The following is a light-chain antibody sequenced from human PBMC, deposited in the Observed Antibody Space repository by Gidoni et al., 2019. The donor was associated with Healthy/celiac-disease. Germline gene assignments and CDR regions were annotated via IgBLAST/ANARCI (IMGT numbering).Light chain of an antibody. CDR2: DAS. Sequence: DIQMTQSPSSLSASVGDRVTITCQASQDISNYLNWYQQKPGKAPKLLIYDASNLETGVPSRFSGSGSGTDFTFTISSLQPEDIATYYCQQYDNPLLFTFXPXTKVDIK. J-gene: IGKJ3*01. CDR1: QDISNY. CDR3: QQYDNPLLFT. V-gene: IGKV1-33*01.